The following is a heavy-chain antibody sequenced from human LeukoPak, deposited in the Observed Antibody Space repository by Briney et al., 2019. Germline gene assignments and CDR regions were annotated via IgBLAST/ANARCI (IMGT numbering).Heavy chain of an antibody. CDR3: ARDRNSGSSLDI. CDR2: IYPYSGDT. J-gene: IGHJ3*02. D-gene: IGHD6-6*01. CDR1: GYIFTGYY. V-gene: IGHV1-2*02. Sequence: VGSVKVSCKASGYIFTGYYINWVRQAPGQGLEWMGWIYPYSGDTNYAQNFQGRVTMTRDTSISTAYMELSSLKSDDTAVYYCARDRNSGSSLDIWGQGTMLTVSS.